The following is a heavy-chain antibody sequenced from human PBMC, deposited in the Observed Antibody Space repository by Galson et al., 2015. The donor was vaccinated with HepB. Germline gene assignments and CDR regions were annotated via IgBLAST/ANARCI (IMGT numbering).Heavy chain of an antibody. CDR3: AKHPKDDYGGNSYWYFDL. Sequence: SVKVSCKASGGTFSSYTISWVRQAPGQGLEWMGRIIPILGIANYAQKFQGRVTITADKSTSTAYMELSSLRSEDTAVYYCAKHPKDDYGGNSYWYFDLWGRGTLVTVSS. CDR1: GGTFSSYT. CDR2: IIPILGIA. V-gene: IGHV1-69*02. J-gene: IGHJ2*01. D-gene: IGHD4-23*01.